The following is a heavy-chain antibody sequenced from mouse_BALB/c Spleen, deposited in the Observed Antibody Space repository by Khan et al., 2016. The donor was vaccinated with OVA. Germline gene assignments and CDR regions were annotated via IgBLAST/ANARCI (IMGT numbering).Heavy chain of an antibody. J-gene: IGHJ4*01. CDR2: IYYSCSI. Sequence: EVQLVESRPYLVKPSQSLSLTCTVTGSSITSGYSWHWIRQFPGNTLEWMGSIYYSCSINYNPSLKSRFSITRDTSKNQVFLQLHSVTTEDTAPLYGARDGNYMDYWGQGTSVTGSS. V-gene: IGHV3-1*02. CDR3: ARDGNYMDY. D-gene: IGHD2-1*01. CDR1: GSSITSGYS.